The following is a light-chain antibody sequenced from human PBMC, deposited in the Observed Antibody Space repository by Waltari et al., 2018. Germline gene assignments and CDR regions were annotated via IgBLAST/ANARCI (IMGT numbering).Light chain of an antibody. J-gene: IGKJ5*01. Sequence: IVMTQSPVSLTVTPGETASISCRSSQSLLDSNGYNYLDWYLQKPGQSPQILIYVGSNRASGVPDRFSGSGSGTDFTLKISRVEAEDAGVYYCMEALQSVTFGQGTRLEIK. CDR2: VGS. CDR3: MEALQSVT. V-gene: IGKV2-28*01. CDR1: QSLLDSNGYNY.